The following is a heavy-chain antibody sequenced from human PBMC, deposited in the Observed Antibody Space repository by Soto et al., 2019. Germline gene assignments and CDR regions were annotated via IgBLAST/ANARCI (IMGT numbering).Heavy chain of an antibody. CDR1: GGSISSYY. Sequence: SETLSLTCTVSGGSISSYYWSWIRQPPGKGLEWIGYIYYSGSTNYNPSLKSRVTISVDTSKNQFSLKLSSVTAAGTAVYYCARGSGTAYYYYMDVWGKGTTVTVSS. CDR2: IYYSGST. D-gene: IGHD1-26*01. CDR3: ARGSGTAYYYYMDV. V-gene: IGHV4-59*01. J-gene: IGHJ6*03.